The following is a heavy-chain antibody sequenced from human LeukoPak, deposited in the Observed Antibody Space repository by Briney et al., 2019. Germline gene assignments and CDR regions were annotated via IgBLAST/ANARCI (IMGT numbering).Heavy chain of an antibody. CDR3: ARTIVVVVGQQSYYFDF. J-gene: IGHJ4*02. V-gene: IGHV3-20*04. Sequence: GGSLRLSCAASGFTFTDYAMSWVRQAPGKGLEWVSVINWNGGSAGYADSVKGRFTISRENAKSSLYLQINSLRAEDTALYYCARTIVVVVGQQSYYFDFWGQGTLVTVSS. CDR2: INWNGGSA. CDR1: GFTFTDYA. D-gene: IGHD2-15*01.